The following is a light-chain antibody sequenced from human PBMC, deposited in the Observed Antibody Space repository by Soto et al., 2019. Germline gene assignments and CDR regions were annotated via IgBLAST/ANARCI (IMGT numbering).Light chain of an antibody. J-gene: IGLJ2*01. CDR2: EVS. Sequence: QSALTQPASVSGSPGQSITISCTGTSSDVGGYNYVSWYQQHPGKAPKLMIYEVSNRPSGVSNRFSGSKSGNTASLTISGLQAEDEVDYYCSSYTSSSTPVVFGGGTKLTVL. CDR1: SSDVGGYNY. V-gene: IGLV2-14*01. CDR3: SSYTSSSTPVV.